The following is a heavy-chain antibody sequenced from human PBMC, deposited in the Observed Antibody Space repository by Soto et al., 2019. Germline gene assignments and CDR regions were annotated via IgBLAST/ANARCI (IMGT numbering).Heavy chain of an antibody. V-gene: IGHV3-30-3*01. CDR2: ISYDGNKN. CDR3: ARRCTSTSCYSPYYYGMDV. J-gene: IGHJ6*02. CDR1: GFTFSSYA. Sequence: QVQLVESGGGVVQPGRSLRLSCAASGFTFSSYAMHWVRQAPGKGLEWVAVISYDGNKNYSADSVKGRFTISRDNPHYTVYLQMNSLRAEDTAVYYCARRCTSTSCYSPYYYGMDVWGQGTTVTVSS. D-gene: IGHD2-2*02.